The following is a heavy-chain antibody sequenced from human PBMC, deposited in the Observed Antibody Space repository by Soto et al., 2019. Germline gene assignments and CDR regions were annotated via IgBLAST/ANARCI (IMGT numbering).Heavy chain of an antibody. CDR2: ISRSSTGI. Sequence: EVQLVESGGGLVQPGGSLRLSCAASGFTSSLYSMSWVRQAPGKGLEWVSYISRSSTGIHYADSVKGRFTISRDDVTNSMHLQMNSLRDGDTAVYYCARAVTWGLDVWGQGTTVSISS. CDR1: GFTSSLYS. D-gene: IGHD3-10*01. V-gene: IGHV3-48*02. J-gene: IGHJ6*01. CDR3: ARAVTWGLDV.